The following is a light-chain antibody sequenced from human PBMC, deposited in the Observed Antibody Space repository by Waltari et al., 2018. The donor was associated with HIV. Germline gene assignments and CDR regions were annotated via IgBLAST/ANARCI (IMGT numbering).Light chain of an antibody. CDR1: SSNIGAGFD. Sequence: QSVLTQPPSVSGAPVQRVTISCTGSSSNIGAGFDVHWYQQLPGTAPKLLLYGNTNRPSGVPDRFSGSKSGTSASLAITGLQAEDEADYYCQSYDSSLSGLLFGGGTKLTVL. CDR2: GNT. V-gene: IGLV1-40*01. J-gene: IGLJ2*01. CDR3: QSYDSSLSGLL.